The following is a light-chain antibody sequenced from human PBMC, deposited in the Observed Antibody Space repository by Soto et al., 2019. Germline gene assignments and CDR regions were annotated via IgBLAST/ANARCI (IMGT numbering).Light chain of an antibody. CDR3: GTWDSSLSAV. CDR1: SSNIGNNY. Sequence: QSVLTQPPSVSAAPGQTVTISCSGSSSNIGNNYVSWYQQLPGTAPKLLIYENNKRPSGIPDRFSGSKSGTSATLGITGLQTGDEADYYCGTWDSSLSAVFGGGTKLIVL. V-gene: IGLV1-51*02. CDR2: ENN. J-gene: IGLJ2*01.